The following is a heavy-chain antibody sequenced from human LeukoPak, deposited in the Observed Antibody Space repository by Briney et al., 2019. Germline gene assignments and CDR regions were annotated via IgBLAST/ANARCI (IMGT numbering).Heavy chain of an antibody. V-gene: IGHV1-69*04. CDR3: ARISSGHEPY. D-gene: IGHD6-19*01. CDR2: IIPILGIA. Sequence: SVKVSCKASGGTFSSYAISWVRQAPGQGLEWMGRIIPILGIANYAQKFQGRVTMTRDTSTSTVYMELSSLRSEDTAVYYCARISSGHEPYWGQGTLVTVSS. CDR1: GGTFSSYA. J-gene: IGHJ4*02.